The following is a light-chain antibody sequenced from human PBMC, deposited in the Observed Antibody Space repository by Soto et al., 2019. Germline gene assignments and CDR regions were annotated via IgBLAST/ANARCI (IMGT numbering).Light chain of an antibody. CDR3: QQYNSWT. Sequence: MTQSPATLSVSPGERATLSCRASQSVSTWLAWYQQKPGKAPKLLIYKASNLESGVPSRFTGSGSGTEFTLTISSLQPDDFATYYCQQYNSWTFGQGTK. CDR2: KAS. CDR1: QSVSTW. J-gene: IGKJ1*01. V-gene: IGKV1-5*03.